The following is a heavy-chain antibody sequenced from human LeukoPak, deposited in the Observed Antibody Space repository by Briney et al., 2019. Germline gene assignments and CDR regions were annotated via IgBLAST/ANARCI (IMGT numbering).Heavy chain of an antibody. CDR2: INPSGGST. V-gene: IGHV1-46*01. CDR3: ARSRSSGWHDF. CDR1: GYTFTSYY. J-gene: IGHJ4*02. D-gene: IGHD6-19*01. Sequence: ASVCVSCKASGYTFTSYYMHWVRQAPGQGLEWMGIINPSGGSTTFAQKFQGRVTMTRDASTSTVYLELSSLRSEDTAVYYCARSRSSGWHDFWGQGTMVIVSS.